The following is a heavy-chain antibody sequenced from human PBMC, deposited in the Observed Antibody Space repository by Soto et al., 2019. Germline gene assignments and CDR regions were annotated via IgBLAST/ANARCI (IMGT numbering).Heavy chain of an antibody. Sequence: QVQLQESGPGLVKPSQTLSLTCTVSGDSITTGGFYWNWIRQHPDKGLEWIGYIYSGGSTYYLPSHKVRLPQYPATSKTQFSRTRRSWTAAAPAVYYWPGRPPRSCTGRRCLYYFDQWGQGTLVTVSS. CDR3: PGRPPRSCTGRRCLYYFDQ. CDR2: IYSGGST. J-gene: IGHJ4*02. V-gene: IGHV4-31*03. CDR1: GDSITTGGFY. D-gene: IGHD2-8*02.